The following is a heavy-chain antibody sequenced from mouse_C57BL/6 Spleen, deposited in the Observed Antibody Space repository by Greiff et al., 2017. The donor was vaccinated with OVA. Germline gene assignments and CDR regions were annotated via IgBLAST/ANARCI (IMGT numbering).Heavy chain of an antibody. CDR2: INYDGSST. Sequence: EVKVVESEGGLVQPGSSMKLSCTASGFTFSDYYMAWVRQVPEKGLEWVANINYDGSSTYYLDSLKSRFIISRDNAKNILYLQMSSLKSEDTATYYCARGDWDGAMDYWGQGTSVTVSS. D-gene: IGHD4-1*01. CDR3: ARGDWDGAMDY. V-gene: IGHV5-16*01. J-gene: IGHJ4*01. CDR1: GFTFSDYY.